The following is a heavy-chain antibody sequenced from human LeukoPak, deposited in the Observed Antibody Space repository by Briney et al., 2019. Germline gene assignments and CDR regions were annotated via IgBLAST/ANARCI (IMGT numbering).Heavy chain of an antibody. CDR2: IYYSGST. Sequence: PSETLSLTCTVSGGSISSSSYYWGWIRQPPGKGLEWIGSIYYSGSTYYNPSLKSRVTISVDTSKNQFSLKLSSVTAADTAVYYCARDRRGYPFDYWGQGTLVTVSS. CDR3: ARDRRGYPFDY. D-gene: IGHD3-22*01. V-gene: IGHV4-39*07. CDR1: GGSISSSSYY. J-gene: IGHJ4*02.